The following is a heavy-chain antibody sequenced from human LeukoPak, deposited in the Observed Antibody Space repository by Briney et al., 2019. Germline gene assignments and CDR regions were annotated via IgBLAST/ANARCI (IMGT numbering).Heavy chain of an antibody. J-gene: IGHJ6*03. CDR1: GFTFSSYE. CDR3: ARGALVRTRYDILTGYYKTPNYYYYYMDV. CDR2: ISSSGSTI. V-gene: IGHV3-48*03. D-gene: IGHD3-9*01. Sequence: GGSLRLSCAASGFTFSSYEMNWVRQAPGKGLEWVSYISSSGSTIYYADSVKGRFTISRDNAKNSLYLQMNSLRAEDTAVYYCARGALVRTRYDILTGYYKTPNYYYYYMDVWGKGTTVTISS.